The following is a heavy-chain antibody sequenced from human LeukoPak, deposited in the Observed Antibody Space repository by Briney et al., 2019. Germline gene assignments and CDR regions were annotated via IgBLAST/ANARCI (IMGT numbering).Heavy chain of an antibody. CDR1: GYPISSGYY. J-gene: IGHJ6*03. Sequence: SETLSLTCTVSGYPISSGYYWGWIRQPPGKGLEWIGSIYHSGSTYYNPSLKSRVTISVDTSKNQFSLKLSSVTAADTAVYYCARGQLAYYYMDVWGKGTTVTVSS. V-gene: IGHV4-38-2*02. D-gene: IGHD1-1*01. CDR2: IYHSGST. CDR3: ARGQLAYYYMDV.